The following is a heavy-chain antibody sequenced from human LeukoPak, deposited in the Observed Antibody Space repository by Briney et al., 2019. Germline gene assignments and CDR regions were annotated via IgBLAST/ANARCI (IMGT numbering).Heavy chain of an antibody. J-gene: IGHJ4*02. CDR3: TRDIGLGSYYIPLSFDY. Sequence: SETLSLTCTVSGGSISSSSYYWGWIRQPPGGGLEWIGSIYYSGNTYYNPSLKSRPTISVDTSKNQFSLKLSSVTAADTAVYYCTRDIGLGSYYIPLSFDYWGQGTLVTVSS. V-gene: IGHV4-39*07. CDR1: GGSISSSSYY. CDR2: IYYSGNT. D-gene: IGHD3-10*01.